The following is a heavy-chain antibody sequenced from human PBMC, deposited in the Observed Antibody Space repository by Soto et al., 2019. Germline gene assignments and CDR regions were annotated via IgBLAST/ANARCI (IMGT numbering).Heavy chain of an antibody. CDR3: ARDYYDSSGPMPGAFDI. Sequence: SETLSLTCTVSGGSISSGDYYWSWIRQPPGKGLEWIGYIYYSGSTYYNPSLKSRVTISVDTSKNQFSLKLSSVTAADTAVYYCARDYYDSSGPMPGAFDIWDQGTMVTVSS. CDR2: IYYSGST. J-gene: IGHJ3*02. CDR1: GGSISSGDYY. D-gene: IGHD3-22*01. V-gene: IGHV4-30-4*01.